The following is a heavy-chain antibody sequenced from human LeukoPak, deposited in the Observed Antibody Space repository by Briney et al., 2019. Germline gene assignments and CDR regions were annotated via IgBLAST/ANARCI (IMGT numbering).Heavy chain of an antibody. CDR2: INHSGST. Sequence: SETLSLTCAVYGGSFSGYYWSWIRQPPGKGLEWIGEINHSGSTNYNPSLKSRVTISVDTSKNQFSLKLSSVTAADTAVYYCARRRYYYDSRPWYFDLWGRGTLVTVSS. CDR3: ARRRYYYDSRPWYFDL. D-gene: IGHD3-22*01. J-gene: IGHJ2*01. V-gene: IGHV4-34*01. CDR1: GGSFSGYY.